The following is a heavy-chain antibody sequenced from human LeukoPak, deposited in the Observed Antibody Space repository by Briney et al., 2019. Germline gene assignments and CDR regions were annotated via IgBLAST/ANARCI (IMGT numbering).Heavy chain of an antibody. D-gene: IGHD2-2*02. CDR1: GYTFPSYF. Sequence: GASVKVSCKASGYTFPSYFMHWVRQAPGQGLEWMGGIIPIFGTANYAQKFQGRVTITADESTSTAYMELSSLRSEDTAVYYCARSTYCSSTSCYILQTPPAYWGQGTLVTVSS. CDR2: IIPIFGTA. CDR3: ARSTYCSSTSCYILQTPPAY. V-gene: IGHV1-69*13. J-gene: IGHJ4*02.